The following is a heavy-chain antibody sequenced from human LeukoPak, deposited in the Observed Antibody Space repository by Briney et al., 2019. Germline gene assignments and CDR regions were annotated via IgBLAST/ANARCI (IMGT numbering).Heavy chain of an antibody. Sequence: SQTLSLTCTVSGGSISSGDYYWSWIRQPPGKGLEWIGYIYYSGSTYYNPSLKSRVTISVDRSKNQFSLKLSSVTAADTAVYYCARAESLGYCSSTSCHTPRVAFDIWGQGTMVTVSS. CDR3: ARAESLGYCSSTSCHTPRVAFDI. J-gene: IGHJ3*02. CDR2: IYYSGST. CDR1: GGSISSGDYY. D-gene: IGHD2-2*01. V-gene: IGHV4-30-4*01.